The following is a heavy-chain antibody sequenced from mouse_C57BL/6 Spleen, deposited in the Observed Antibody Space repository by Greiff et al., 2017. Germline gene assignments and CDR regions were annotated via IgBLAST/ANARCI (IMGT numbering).Heavy chain of an antibody. V-gene: IGHV1-64*01. CDR3: ASNYDYPFAY. CDR1: GYTFTSYW. Sequence: QVQLQQPGAELVKPGASVTLSCKASGYTFTSYWMHWVKQRPGQGLEWIGMIHPNSGSTNYNEKFKSKATLTVDKSSSTAYMQLSSLTSEDSAVYYCASNYDYPFAYWGQGTLVTVSA. D-gene: IGHD2-4*01. CDR2: IHPNSGST. J-gene: IGHJ3*01.